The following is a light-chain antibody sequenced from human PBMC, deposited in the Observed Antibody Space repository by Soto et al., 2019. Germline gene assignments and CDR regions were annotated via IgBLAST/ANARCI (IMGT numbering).Light chain of an antibody. Sequence: EIVMTPSPATLSVSPGERATLYCRASQSVSSNLAWYQQKPGQAPRLLIYGASSRATGIPDRFSGSGSGTDFTLTISRLEPEDFAVYYRQQYGSSRSTFGQGTKVDIK. CDR2: GAS. J-gene: IGKJ1*01. V-gene: IGKV3-20*01. CDR3: QQYGSSRST. CDR1: QSVSSN.